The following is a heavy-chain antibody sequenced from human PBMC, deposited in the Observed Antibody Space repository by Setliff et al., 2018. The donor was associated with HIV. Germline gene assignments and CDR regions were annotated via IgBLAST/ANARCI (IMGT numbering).Heavy chain of an antibody. CDR2: VYISGST. V-gene: IGHV4-61*02. J-gene: IGHJ4*02. Sequence: TLSLTCTVSLGTIDSRTYYWSWIRQPAGKRLEWLGRVYISGSTNYNPSLRGRVAISLDASRHQFSLNLTSVTAADTAIYFCARSPSWALPYFDLWGQGRLVTVSS. D-gene: IGHD3-16*01. CDR3: ARSPSWALPYFDL. CDR1: LGTIDSRTYY.